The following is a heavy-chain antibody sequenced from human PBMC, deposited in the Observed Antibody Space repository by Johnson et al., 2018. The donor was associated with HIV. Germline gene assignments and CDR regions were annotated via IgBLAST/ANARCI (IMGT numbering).Heavy chain of an antibody. CDR2: ISYDESNK. CDR1: GFTFSSYG. V-gene: IGHV3-30*18. J-gene: IGHJ3*02. D-gene: IGHD1-1*01. CDR3: AKDQSWIGTGHDTFDI. Sequence: QVQLVESGGGVAQPGRSLRLSCAASGFTFSSYGMHWVRQAPGKGLEWVAVISYDESNKYYADSVKGRFTISRDNSKNTLYLQMSSLGAEDTAVYYCAKDQSWIGTGHDTFDIWGQGTMVTVSS.